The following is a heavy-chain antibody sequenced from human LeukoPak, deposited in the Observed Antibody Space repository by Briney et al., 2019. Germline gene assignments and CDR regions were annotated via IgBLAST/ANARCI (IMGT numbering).Heavy chain of an antibody. CDR1: GGSISSGGYY. V-gene: IGHV4-61*02. CDR2: IYTSGST. Sequence: SETLSLTCTVSGGSISSGGYYWSWIRQPAGKGLEWIGRIYTSGSTNYNPSLKSRVTMSVDTSKNQFSLKLSSVTAADTAVYYCARFVVVPAAIQQNNWFDPWGQGTLVTVSS. CDR3: ARFVVVPAAIQQNNWFDP. J-gene: IGHJ5*02. D-gene: IGHD2-2*01.